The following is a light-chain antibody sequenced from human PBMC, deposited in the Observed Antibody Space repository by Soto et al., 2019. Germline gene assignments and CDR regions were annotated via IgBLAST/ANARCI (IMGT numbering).Light chain of an antibody. J-gene: IGLJ1*01. Sequence: QSALTQPASVSGSPGQSITISCTGASTDVDGYDYVAGYQQHPGQAPKLMLYDVNNRPSGVSYRFSGSKSGDTASLTISGLQAEEYADYYCSSYTSSAHFYVFGTGTKLTVL. V-gene: IGLV2-14*03. CDR1: STDVDGYDY. CDR2: DVN. CDR3: SSYTSSAHFYV.